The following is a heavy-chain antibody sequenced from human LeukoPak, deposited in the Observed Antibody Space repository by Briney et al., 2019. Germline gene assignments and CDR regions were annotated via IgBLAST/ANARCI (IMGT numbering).Heavy chain of an antibody. CDR3: ARAQSGSDFWSGYYLVTDYYYGMDV. V-gene: IGHV3-23*01. CDR1: GFTFSSYA. CDR2: ISGSGGST. Sequence: QPGGPLRLSCAASGFTFSSYAMSWVRQAPGKGLEWVSAISGSGGSTYYADSVKGRFTISRDNSKNTLYLRMNSLRAEDTAVYYCARAQSGSDFWSGYYLVTDYYYGMDVWGQGTTVTVSS. D-gene: IGHD3-3*01. J-gene: IGHJ6*02.